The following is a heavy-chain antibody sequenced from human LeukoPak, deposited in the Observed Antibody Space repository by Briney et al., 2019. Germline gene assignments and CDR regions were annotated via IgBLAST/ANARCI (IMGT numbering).Heavy chain of an antibody. J-gene: IGHJ6*02. CDR1: GFALSSHW. CDR3: ARNNGMDV. CDR2: VNRDGSET. Sequence: GGSLRLSCAASGFALSSHWMTWVRQVPGRGPEWVANVNRDGSETYYLDSVKGRFTISKDNAKNSLYLHMNSLRAKDTALYHCARNNGMDVWGQGTTVIVSS. V-gene: IGHV3-7*03.